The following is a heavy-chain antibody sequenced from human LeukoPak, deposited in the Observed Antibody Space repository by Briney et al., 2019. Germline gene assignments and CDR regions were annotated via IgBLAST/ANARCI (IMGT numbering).Heavy chain of an antibody. Sequence: GGSLRLSCAASRFTFSTYGMHWVRQAPGKGLEWVAVIWYDGSNKYYADSVKGRFTISRDNSKNTLYLQMNSLRAEDTAVYYCARDQLEQWLVHYYYGMDVWGQGTTVTVSS. J-gene: IGHJ6*02. CDR1: RFTFSTYG. CDR3: ARDQLEQWLVHYYYGMDV. V-gene: IGHV3-33*08. D-gene: IGHD6-19*01. CDR2: IWYDGSNK.